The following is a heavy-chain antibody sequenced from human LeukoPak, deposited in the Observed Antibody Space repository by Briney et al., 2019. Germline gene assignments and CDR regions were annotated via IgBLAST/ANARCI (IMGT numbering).Heavy chain of an antibody. D-gene: IGHD6-13*01. CDR3: AKVASGQQLAPFDY. Sequence: GGSLRLSCAASGFTFSSYSMNWVRQAPGKGLEWVSSISSSSSYIYYAVSLKGRFTISRDNAKNSLYLQMNSLRAEDTAVYYCAKVASGQQLAPFDYWGQGTLVTVSS. CDR2: ISSSSSYI. V-gene: IGHV3-21*01. J-gene: IGHJ4*02. CDR1: GFTFSSYS.